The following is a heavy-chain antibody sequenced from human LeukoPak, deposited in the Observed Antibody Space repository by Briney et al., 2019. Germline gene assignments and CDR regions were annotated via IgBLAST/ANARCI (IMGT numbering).Heavy chain of an antibody. CDR2: IIPIFGTA. CDR1: GGTFSSCA. J-gene: IGHJ5*02. CDR3: ARVGLDTAMVTGYWFDP. Sequence: SVKVSCKASGGTFSSCAVSWVRQAPGQGLEWMGGIIPIFGTANYAQKFQGRVTITTDEFTSTAYMELSSLRSEDTAVYYCARVGLDTAMVTGYWFDPWGQGTLVTVSS. D-gene: IGHD5-18*01. V-gene: IGHV1-69*05.